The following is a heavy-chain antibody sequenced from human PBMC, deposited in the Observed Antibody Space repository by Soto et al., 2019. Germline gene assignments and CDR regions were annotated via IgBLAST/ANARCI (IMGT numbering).Heavy chain of an antibody. Sequence: ASVKVSCKASGYTFTSYGISWVRQAPGQGLEWMGWISAYNGNTNYAQKLQGRATMTTDTSTSTAYMELRSLRSDDTAVYYCAREMGYYDSSGYYGAFDIWGQGTMVTGSS. CDR1: GYTFTSYG. CDR2: ISAYNGNT. CDR3: AREMGYYDSSGYYGAFDI. V-gene: IGHV1-18*01. J-gene: IGHJ3*02. D-gene: IGHD3-22*01.